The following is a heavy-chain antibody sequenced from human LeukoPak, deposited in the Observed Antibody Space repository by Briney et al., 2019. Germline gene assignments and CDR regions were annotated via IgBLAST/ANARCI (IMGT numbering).Heavy chain of an antibody. J-gene: IGHJ4*02. Sequence: GGSLRLSCAASGFTFSSYNINWVRQAPGKGLEWVSYISSSSSTIYYVESVKGRFTISRDNAKSALYLQMNSLRAEDTAVYYCARSGLTYYDFWSGPYFDYWGQGTLVTVSS. CDR3: ARSGLTYYDFWSGPYFDY. CDR1: GFTFSSYN. V-gene: IGHV3-48*04. D-gene: IGHD3-3*01. CDR2: ISSSSSTI.